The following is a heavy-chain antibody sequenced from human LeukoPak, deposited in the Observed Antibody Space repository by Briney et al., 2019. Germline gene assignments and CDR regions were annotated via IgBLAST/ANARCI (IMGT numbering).Heavy chain of an antibody. CDR2: IYSGGST. D-gene: IGHD5-18*01. CDR1: GFTVSSNY. V-gene: IGHV3-53*01. Sequence: GGSLRLSCAASGFTVSSNYMSWVRQAPGKGLEWVSVIYSGGSTYYADSVKGRFTISRDNSKNTLYLQMNSLRAEDTAVYYCAKTVDTAMAVFDYWGQGTLVTVSS. J-gene: IGHJ4*02. CDR3: AKTVDTAMAVFDY.